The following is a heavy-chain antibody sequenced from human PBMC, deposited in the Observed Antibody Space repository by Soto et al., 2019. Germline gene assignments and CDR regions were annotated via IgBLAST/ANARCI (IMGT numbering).Heavy chain of an antibody. CDR1: GYAFTSYY. CDR2: IKPSGGSI. D-gene: IGHD3-16*01. J-gene: IGHJ6*02. CDR3: ARAMITVTLVPLGNSYYGMDV. V-gene: IGHV1-46*01. Sequence: QVQLVQSGAEVKKPGASVKLSCKASGYAFTSYYMHWVRQAPGQGLEWMGVIKPSGGSISYAQKFQGRVTMTRDTSTSTVYMELSSLRAEDTAIYFCARAMITVTLVPLGNSYYGMDVWGPGTTVTVSS.